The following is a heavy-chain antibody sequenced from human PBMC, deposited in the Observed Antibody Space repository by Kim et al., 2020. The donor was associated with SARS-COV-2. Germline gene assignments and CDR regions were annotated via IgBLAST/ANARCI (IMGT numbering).Heavy chain of an antibody. V-gene: IGHV3-23*01. D-gene: IGHD7-27*01. J-gene: IGHJ4*02. CDR3: ARGLGTPDY. CDR2: IGSSVATT. Sequence: GGSLRLSCAVSGFTFGSYDMSWVRQAPGKGLEWVSAIGSSVATTFYADSAEGRFAISRDNSKNTLYLQMNSLRADDTAVYFCARGLGTPDYLGQGTLVTASS. CDR1: GFTFGSYD.